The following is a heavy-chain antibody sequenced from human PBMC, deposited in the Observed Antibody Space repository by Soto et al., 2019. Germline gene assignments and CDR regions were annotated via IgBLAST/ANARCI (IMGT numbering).Heavy chain of an antibody. J-gene: IGHJ4*02. V-gene: IGHV4-34*01. D-gene: IGHD5-12*01. CDR2: IKDGGRT. CDR3: ARGQEGVVATH. Sequence: QVQLQQWGAGLLKPSETLSLNCAVNGGCLSGYYWSWIRQPPGKGLEWIGEIKDGGRTNYSPSLKSRATISSDTSNNQFSLGLYSVTAADTGVYYCARGQEGVVATHWDQGTLVTVSS. CDR1: GGCLSGYY.